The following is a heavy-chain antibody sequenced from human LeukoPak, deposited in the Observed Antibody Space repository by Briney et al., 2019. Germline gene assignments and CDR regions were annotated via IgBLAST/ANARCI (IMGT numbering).Heavy chain of an antibody. CDR2: MNPNSGNT. D-gene: IGHD2-15*01. J-gene: IGHJ2*01. Sequence: ASVKVSCRVSGYTLTELSMHWVRQATGQGLEWMGWMNPNSGNTGYAQKFQGRVTITRNTSISTAYMELSSLRSEDTAVYYCARRSGDYVPNWYFDLWGRGTLVTVSS. V-gene: IGHV1-8*03. CDR3: ARRSGDYVPNWYFDL. CDR1: GYTLTELS.